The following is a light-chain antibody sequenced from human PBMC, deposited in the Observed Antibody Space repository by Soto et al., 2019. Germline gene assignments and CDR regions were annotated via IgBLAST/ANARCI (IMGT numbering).Light chain of an antibody. CDR2: AAS. CDR1: QVMSSW. Sequence: DIRMTQSPSSLSAAVGERGTITFLARQVMSSWLAWYQQKPGQAPKLLIFAASTLQSGVPSRFSGSGSRTDFTLTITSLQPEDIGTYYCQQTDTLPSTFGQGTRLEIK. V-gene: IGKV1D-12*01. CDR3: QQTDTLPST. J-gene: IGKJ5*01.